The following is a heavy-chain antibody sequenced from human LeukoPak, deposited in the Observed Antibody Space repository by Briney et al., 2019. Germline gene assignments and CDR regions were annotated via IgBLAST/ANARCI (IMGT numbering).Heavy chain of an antibody. Sequence: GSSVKVSCKASGGTFSSYAISWVRQAPGQGLEWMGRIIPILGIANYAQKFQGRVTITADKSTSTAYMELSSLRSEDMAVYYCASQPDMYYYDSSGYQPIDYWGQGTLVTVSS. CDR2: IIPILGIA. CDR3: ASQPDMYYYDSSGYQPIDY. V-gene: IGHV1-69*04. J-gene: IGHJ4*02. CDR1: GGTFSSYA. D-gene: IGHD3-22*01.